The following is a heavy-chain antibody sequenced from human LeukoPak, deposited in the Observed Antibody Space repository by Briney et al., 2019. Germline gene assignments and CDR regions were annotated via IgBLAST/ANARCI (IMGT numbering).Heavy chain of an antibody. Sequence: GGSLRLSCAASGFTFSSYAMSWVRQAPGEGLEWVSAISGSGGSTYYADSVKGRFTISRDNSKNTLYLQMNSLRADDTAVYYCARGSSGLDYWGQGTLVTVSS. CDR3: ARGSSGLDY. D-gene: IGHD6-25*01. J-gene: IGHJ4*02. CDR1: GFTFSSYA. CDR2: ISGSGGST. V-gene: IGHV3-23*01.